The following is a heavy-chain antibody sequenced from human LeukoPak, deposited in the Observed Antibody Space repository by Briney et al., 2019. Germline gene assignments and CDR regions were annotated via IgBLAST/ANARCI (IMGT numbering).Heavy chain of an antibody. V-gene: IGHV3-66*01. CDR1: GFTVSINY. CDR3: ARGDGDYVFDY. J-gene: IGHJ4*02. Sequence: GGSLRLSCAASGFTVSINYMSWVHQAPGKGLEWVSVIYSGGSTYYADSVKGRFTISRDNSKNTLYLQMNSLRAEDTAVYYCARGDGDYVFDYWGQGTLVTVSS. D-gene: IGHD4-17*01. CDR2: IYSGGST.